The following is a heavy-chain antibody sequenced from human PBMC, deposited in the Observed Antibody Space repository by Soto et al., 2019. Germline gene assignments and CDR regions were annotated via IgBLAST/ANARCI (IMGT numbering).Heavy chain of an antibody. D-gene: IGHD4-17*01. CDR2: INPANGNT. CDR1: GYTFATYA. Sequence: ASVKVSCKASGYTFATYAIHWVRQAPGEGLEWMGWINPANGNTNYAEKLQDRVTITTDTSATTAYMELRSLRSEDTAVYYCARGIVDYGDYNAFDIWGQGTMVTVSS. CDR3: ARGIVDYGDYNAFDI. V-gene: IGHV1-3*01. J-gene: IGHJ3*02.